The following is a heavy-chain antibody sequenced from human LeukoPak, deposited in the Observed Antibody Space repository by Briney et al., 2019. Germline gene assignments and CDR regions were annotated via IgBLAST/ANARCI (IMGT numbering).Heavy chain of an antibody. J-gene: IGHJ6*02. CDR3: ATRFGGYYYYYGMDV. CDR2: IIPILGIA. D-gene: IGHD3-10*01. Sequence: XXRQAPGXGXEWMGRIIPILGIANYAQKFQGRVTITADKSTSTAYMELSSLRSEDTAVYYCATRFGGYYYYYGMDVWGQGTTVTVSS. V-gene: IGHV1-69*02.